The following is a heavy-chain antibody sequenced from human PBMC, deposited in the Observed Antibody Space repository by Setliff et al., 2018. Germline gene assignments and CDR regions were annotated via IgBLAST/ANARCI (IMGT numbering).Heavy chain of an antibody. D-gene: IGHD3-3*02. V-gene: IGHV3-30*03. CDR3: ARDRIGPFLSYMDG. CDR2: ISYDATKK. J-gene: IGHJ6*03. Sequence: PGGSLRLSCAASGFNFGAYVMHWVRQAPGKGLEWVELISYDATKKYYADILEGRFTISRENSRNTMYLQMNSLRGEDTAVYYCARDRIGPFLSYMDGWGKGTTVTVSS. CDR1: GFNFGAYV.